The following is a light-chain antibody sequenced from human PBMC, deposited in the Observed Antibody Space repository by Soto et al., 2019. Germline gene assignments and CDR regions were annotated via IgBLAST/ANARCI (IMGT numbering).Light chain of an antibody. CDR2: EVS. CDR3: ISYTTSSTSYV. CDR1: SSDVGLYNY. J-gene: IGLJ1*01. Sequence: QSAPTQPASVSGSPGQSITISCTGTSSDVGLYNYVSWYQQYPGKAPKLMIFEVSNRPSGVSNRFSGSKSGNTASLTISGLQAEDEADYYCISYTTSSTSYVFGTGTKLTVL. V-gene: IGLV2-14*01.